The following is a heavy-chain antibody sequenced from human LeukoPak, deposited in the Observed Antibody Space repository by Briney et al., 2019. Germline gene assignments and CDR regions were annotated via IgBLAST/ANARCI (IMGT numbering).Heavy chain of an antibody. D-gene: IGHD2-15*01. J-gene: IGHJ4*02. V-gene: IGHV3-74*01. CDR1: GVTFSRYW. CDR2: IKNEGRRT. CDR3: VREPYCSGGSCYTSGFDC. Sequence: PGGSRRLSCAASGVTFSRYWMHWVRQAPGKGLVWVSRIKNEGRRTTYADAVKGRFTLCRDNAKNTLYLQMDSLSADDTAVYYCVREPYCSGGSCYTSGFDCWGQGTLVTVSS.